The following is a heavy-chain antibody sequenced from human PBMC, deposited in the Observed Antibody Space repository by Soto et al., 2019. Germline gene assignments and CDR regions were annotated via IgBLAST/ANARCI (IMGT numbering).Heavy chain of an antibody. J-gene: IGHJ1*01. CDR3: ARGVVGASTGFQH. V-gene: IGHV4-59*01. D-gene: IGHD1-26*01. Sequence: PSETLSLTCTVSGGSISSFHWSWIRQPPGKGLEWIGFISNSGSTNYNPSLKSRVTISLDTSKNQFSLKLSSVSAADTAVYYCARGVVGASTGFQHWGQGTLVTVPQ. CDR2: ISNSGST. CDR1: GGSISSFH.